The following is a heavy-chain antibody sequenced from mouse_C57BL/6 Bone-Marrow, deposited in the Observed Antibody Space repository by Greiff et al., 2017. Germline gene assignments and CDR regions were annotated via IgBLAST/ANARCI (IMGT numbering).Heavy chain of an antibody. V-gene: IGHV1-20*01. CDR1: GYTFTGYF. D-gene: IGHD2-3*01. CDR2: INPYNGDT. CDR3: ANDGYSY. J-gene: IGHJ2*01. Sequence: EVLLVESGPELVKPGASVKISCKASGYTFTGYFMNWVMQSHGQSLEWIGRINPYNGDTFYNQKFKGKATLTVDKSSSTAYMELRSLTSEDSAVYYCANDGYSYWGQGTTLTVSS.